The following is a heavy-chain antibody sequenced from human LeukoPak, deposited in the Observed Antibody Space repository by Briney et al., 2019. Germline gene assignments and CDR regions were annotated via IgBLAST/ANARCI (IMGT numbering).Heavy chain of an antibody. CDR2: ICSNGDT. D-gene: IGHD4-17*01. Sequence: PGGSLRLSCAASGLTVTNNYWNWVRQPPGKGPEWISLICSNGDTRYADSVKGRFTFSRDNSKNTLYLQMNSLRAEDTAVYYCTYGDYPLTYWGQGTLVSVSS. CDR3: TYGDYPLTY. J-gene: IGHJ4*02. V-gene: IGHV3-66*01. CDR1: GLTVTNNY.